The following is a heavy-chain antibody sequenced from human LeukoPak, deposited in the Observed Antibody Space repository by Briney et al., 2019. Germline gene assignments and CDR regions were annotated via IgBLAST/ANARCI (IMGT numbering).Heavy chain of an antibody. CDR3: ARDLTVTNDAFDI. J-gene: IGHJ3*02. CDR1: GVSISSSSYY. D-gene: IGHD4-17*01. Sequence: PSETLSLTCTVSGVSISSSSYYWGWIRQPPGKGLEWIGSIYYSGSTYYNPSLKSRVTISVDTSKNQFSLKLSSVTAADTAVYYCARDLTVTNDAFDIWGQGTMVTVSS. V-gene: IGHV4-39*07. CDR2: IYYSGST.